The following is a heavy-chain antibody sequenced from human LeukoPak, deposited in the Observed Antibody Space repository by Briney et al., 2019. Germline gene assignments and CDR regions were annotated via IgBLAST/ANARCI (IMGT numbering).Heavy chain of an antibody. CDR3: AREGTNTAYFDY. CDR2: IYTSGST. Sequence: ESSETLSLTCTVSGGSISSGSYYWSWIRQPAGKGLEWIGRIYTSGSTNYNPSLKSRVTISVDTSKNQFSLKLSSVTAADTAVYYCAREGTNTAYFDYWGQGTLVTVSS. V-gene: IGHV4-61*02. CDR1: GGSISSGSYY. J-gene: IGHJ4*02. D-gene: IGHD1/OR15-1a*01.